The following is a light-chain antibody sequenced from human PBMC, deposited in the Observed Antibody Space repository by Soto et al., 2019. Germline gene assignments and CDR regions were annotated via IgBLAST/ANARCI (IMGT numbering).Light chain of an antibody. V-gene: IGLV9-49*01. Sequence: QPVLTQPPSASASLGASVTLTCTLSSGYSNYKVDWYQQRPGKGPRFVMRVGTGGIVGSKGDGIPDRFSVLGSGLNRYLTIKNIQEEDESDYHCGADHGSGRGVFGGGTQLTVL. CDR1: SGYSNYK. J-gene: IGLJ2*01. CDR3: GADHGSGRGV. CDR2: VGTGGIVG.